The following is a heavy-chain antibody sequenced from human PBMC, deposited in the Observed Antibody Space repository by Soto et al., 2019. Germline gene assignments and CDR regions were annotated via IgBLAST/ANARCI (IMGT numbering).Heavy chain of an antibody. CDR1: GYTFTSYY. D-gene: IGHD5-18*01. J-gene: IGHJ4*02. CDR2: INPSGGST. CDR3: AIDTAMVGLFDY. V-gene: IGHV1-46*01. Sequence: ASVKVSCKASGYTFTSYYMHWVRQAPGQGLEWMGIINPSGGSTSYAQKFQGRVTMTRDTSTSTVYMELSSLRSEDTAVYYCAIDTAMVGLFDYWGQGTLVTVSS.